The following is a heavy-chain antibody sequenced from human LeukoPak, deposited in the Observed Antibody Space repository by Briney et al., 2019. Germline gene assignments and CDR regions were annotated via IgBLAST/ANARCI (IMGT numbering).Heavy chain of an antibody. CDR2: XDYSGRT. CDR3: ARDRSSSWYPADEGFDY. J-gene: IGHJ4*02. V-gene: IGHV4-59*01. Sequence: SETLSLTCTVSGGSISSXYXSWIRQPPXXXXXXXXXXDYSGRTKYNPSLMSXATLLKDAPKNQFSLKLSSVTAADTAVYYCARDRSSSWYPADEGFDYWGQGTLVTVSS. D-gene: IGHD6-13*01. CDR1: GGSISSXY.